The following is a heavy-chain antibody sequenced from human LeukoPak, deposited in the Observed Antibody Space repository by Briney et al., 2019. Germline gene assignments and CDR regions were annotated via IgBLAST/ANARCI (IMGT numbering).Heavy chain of an antibody. Sequence: PGGSLRLSCAVSGFTFSSGYMHWVRQPPGKGPVWVSRISSDGSNTIYADSVKGRFTISRDDARNTLYLQMNSLRDADTAVYYCARYTGGGVYWGQGTLVTVFS. D-gene: IGHD2-2*02. CDR3: ARYTGGGVY. V-gene: IGHV3-74*01. CDR1: GFTFSSGY. J-gene: IGHJ4*02. CDR2: ISSDGSNT.